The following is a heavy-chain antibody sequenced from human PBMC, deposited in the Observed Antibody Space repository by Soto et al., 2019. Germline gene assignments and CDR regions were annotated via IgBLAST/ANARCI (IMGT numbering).Heavy chain of an antibody. CDR1: GFTFSSYW. J-gene: IGHJ4*02. Sequence: EVQLVESGGGLDQPGGSLRLSCAASGFTFSSYWMSWVRQAPGKGLEWVANIKQDGSEKYYVDSVKGRFAISRDNAKNSLYLQMNSLRAEDTAVYYCARVFLWYSSGWYGSSYFDYWGQGTLVTVSS. CDR3: ARVFLWYSSGWYGSSYFDY. CDR2: IKQDGSEK. D-gene: IGHD6-19*01. V-gene: IGHV3-7*01.